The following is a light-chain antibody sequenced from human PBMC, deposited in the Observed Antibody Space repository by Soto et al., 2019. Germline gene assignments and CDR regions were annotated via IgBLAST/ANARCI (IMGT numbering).Light chain of an antibody. CDR2: DAS. Sequence: DIQMTQSPSTLSAFVGDRVTITCRASQNIGHWLAWYQQIPGKAPKLLIFDASTLESGVPSRFSGSGSGTEFTLTISSLQPDDFATYYCQQYNPSSPYTFGQGTKLEI. V-gene: IGKV1-5*01. CDR3: QQYNPSSPYT. J-gene: IGKJ2*01. CDR1: QNIGHW.